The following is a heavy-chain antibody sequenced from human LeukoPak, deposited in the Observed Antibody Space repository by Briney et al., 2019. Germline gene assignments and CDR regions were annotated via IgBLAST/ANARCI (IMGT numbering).Heavy chain of an antibody. D-gene: IGHD6-19*01. CDR2: ISSSGSTM. Sequence: GGSLRLSCAASGFTFSDYYMSWIRQAPGKGLEWVSYISSSGSTMYYADSVEGRFTISRDNAKNSLYLQMNSLRAEDTAVYYCARVHRQWLVEGGYYFDYWGQGTLVTVSS. CDR1: GFTFSDYY. CDR3: ARVHRQWLVEGGYYFDY. V-gene: IGHV3-11*01. J-gene: IGHJ4*02.